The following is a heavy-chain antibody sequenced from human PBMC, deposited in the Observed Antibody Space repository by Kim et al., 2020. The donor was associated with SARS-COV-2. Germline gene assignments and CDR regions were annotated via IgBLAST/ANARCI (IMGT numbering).Heavy chain of an antibody. D-gene: IGHD1-26*01. J-gene: IGHJ4*02. Sequence: STNSTPSLKSRVTISVDTSKNQFSLKLSSVTAADTAVYYCARVGGSVGDYWGQGTLVTVSS. CDR3: ARVGGSVGDY. CDR2: ST. V-gene: IGHV4-34*01.